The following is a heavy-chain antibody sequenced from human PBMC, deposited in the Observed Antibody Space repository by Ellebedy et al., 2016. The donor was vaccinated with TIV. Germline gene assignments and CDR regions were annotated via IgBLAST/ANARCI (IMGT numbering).Heavy chain of an antibody. CDR1: GVTLSGYW. Sequence: PGGSLRLSCAASGVTLSGYWMHWVRQAPGKGLVWVSRIKSDGSSTHYADSVKGRFTISSDNAKNTLYLQMNSLRVEDTAVYYCGSSSRGYSGVYMDVWGQGTTVTVSS. CDR3: GSSSRGYSGVYMDV. V-gene: IGHV3-74*01. J-gene: IGHJ6*02. D-gene: IGHD5-12*01. CDR2: IKSDGSST.